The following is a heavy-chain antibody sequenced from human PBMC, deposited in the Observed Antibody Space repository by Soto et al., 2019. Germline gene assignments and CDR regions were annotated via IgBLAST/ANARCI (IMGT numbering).Heavy chain of an antibody. V-gene: IGHV3-23*01. CDR2: FSAGGSR. Sequence: ESGGGLVQPGGSLRLSCAASGFTVSSSAMIWVRQAPGKGLEWVATFSAGGSRYYADSVKGRFTISRNSSQNTLYLQMNGLRAEDTALYYCAKDRGSGGIVAGTPDYWGQGTLVTVSS. J-gene: IGHJ4*02. CDR1: GFTVSSSA. D-gene: IGHD6-19*01. CDR3: AKDRGSGGIVAGTPDY.